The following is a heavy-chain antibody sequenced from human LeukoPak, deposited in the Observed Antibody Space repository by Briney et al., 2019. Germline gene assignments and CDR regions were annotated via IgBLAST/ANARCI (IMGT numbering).Heavy chain of an antibody. CDR3: ARPYDSSEDRSFDI. V-gene: IGHV4-38-2*01. CDR1: GGSFSGYY. D-gene: IGHD3-22*01. CDR2: IYHSGST. Sequence: SETLSLTCAVYGGSFSGYYWGWIRQPPGKGLEWIGSIYHSGSTYYNPSLKSRVTISVDTSKNQFSLKLSSVTAADTAVYYCARPYDSSEDRSFDIWGQGTMVTVSS. J-gene: IGHJ3*02.